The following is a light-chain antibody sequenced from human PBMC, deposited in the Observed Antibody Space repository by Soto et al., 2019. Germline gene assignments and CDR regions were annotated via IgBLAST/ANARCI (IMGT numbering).Light chain of an antibody. CDR3: QQYDDLPRT. Sequence: DIPMTQSPSSLSASVGDRVTITCQASQDITNYLNWYQQKPGKAPKLLIYDASNLETGVPSRFSGGGSGTDFTFTISSLQPEDIATYYCQQYDDLPRTFGQGTKLEIK. CDR1: QDITNY. V-gene: IGKV1-33*01. J-gene: IGKJ2*01. CDR2: DAS.